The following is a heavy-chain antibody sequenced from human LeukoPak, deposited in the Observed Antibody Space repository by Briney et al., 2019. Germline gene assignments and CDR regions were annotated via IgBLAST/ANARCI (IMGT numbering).Heavy chain of an antibody. Sequence: ASVKVSCKASGYTFTSYYMHWVRQAPGQGLEWMGIINPSGGSTSYAQKFQGRVTMTRGTSTSTVYMELSSLRSEDTAVYYCARDRIAAADRSRCYDRDWYFDLWGRGTLVTVSS. V-gene: IGHV1-46*01. CDR1: GYTFTSYY. D-gene: IGHD6-13*01. CDR3: ARDRIAAADRSRCYDRDWYFDL. J-gene: IGHJ2*01. CDR2: INPSGGST.